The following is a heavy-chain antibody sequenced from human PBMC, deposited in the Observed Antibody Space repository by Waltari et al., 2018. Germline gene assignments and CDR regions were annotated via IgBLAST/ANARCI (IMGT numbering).Heavy chain of an antibody. CDR3: ARAEKQWLRGDY. CDR1: GYTFTGYY. CDR2: INPNTGGT. J-gene: IGHJ4*02. D-gene: IGHD6-19*01. V-gene: IGHV1-2*02. Sequence: QVQLVQSGAEVKKPGASVKVSCKASGYTFTGYYMHWMRQAPGQGLEWMGWINPNTGGTNYAKKFQCRVTMTRDPSISTAYMELSRLRSDDTAVYYCARAEKQWLRGDYWGQGTLVTVSS.